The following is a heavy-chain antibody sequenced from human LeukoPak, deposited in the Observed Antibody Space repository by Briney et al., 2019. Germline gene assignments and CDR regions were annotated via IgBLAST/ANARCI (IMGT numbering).Heavy chain of an antibody. CDR2: ISDDGSHT. Sequence: GGSLRLSCAASGFTFTSYGMSWVRQAPGKGLEWVSRISDDGSHTGYADSVKGRFTISRDNARNTLFLQMNSLRAEDTAVYYCARVFATGPSFDYWGQGTLVTVSS. CDR1: GFTFTSYG. V-gene: IGHV3-74*01. J-gene: IGHJ4*02. CDR3: ARVFATGPSFDY. D-gene: IGHD3-9*01.